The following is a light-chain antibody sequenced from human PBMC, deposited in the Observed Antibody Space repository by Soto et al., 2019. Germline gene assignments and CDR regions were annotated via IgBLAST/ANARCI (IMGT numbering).Light chain of an antibody. V-gene: IGKV1-9*01. CDR2: AAS. J-gene: IGKJ5*01. Sequence: DLQLTQSPSLLSAFVGDRVTITCRASQGISSSLAWYQQKPGEAPKLLIYAASTLQSGVPPRFSGSGSGTEFTLTISSLQPEDFASYYCQKLDSYPLTFGQGTRLEIK. CDR1: QGISSS. CDR3: QKLDSYPLT.